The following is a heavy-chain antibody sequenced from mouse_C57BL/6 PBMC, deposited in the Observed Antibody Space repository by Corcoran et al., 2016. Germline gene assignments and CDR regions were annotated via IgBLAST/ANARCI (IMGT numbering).Heavy chain of an antibody. CDR3: AREEFRDAMDY. V-gene: IGHV1-26*01. CDR1: GYTFTDYY. J-gene: IGHJ4*01. CDR2: INPNNGGT. Sequence: EVQLQQSGPELVKPGASVKISCKASGYTFTDYYMNWVKQSHGKSLEWIGDINPNNGGTSYNQKFKGKATLTVDKSSSTAYMELRSLTSEDSAVYYCAREEFRDAMDYWGQGTSVTVSS.